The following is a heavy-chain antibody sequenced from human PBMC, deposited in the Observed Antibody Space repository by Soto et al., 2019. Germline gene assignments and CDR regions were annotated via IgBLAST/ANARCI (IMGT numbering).Heavy chain of an antibody. D-gene: IGHD1-26*01. CDR3: AKNSGPNWYFDL. J-gene: IGHJ2*01. CDR1: GYTFTSYE. Sequence: QVQRVQSGPEVKKPGASVKVSCKASGYTFTSYEITWVRQAPGQGLEWMGWISGYNGITNYAQKFQGRVTMTTETSTSTAYMELRSLRSDDTAVYYCAKNSGPNWYFDLWGRGTLVTVSS. V-gene: IGHV1-18*01. CDR2: ISGYNGIT.